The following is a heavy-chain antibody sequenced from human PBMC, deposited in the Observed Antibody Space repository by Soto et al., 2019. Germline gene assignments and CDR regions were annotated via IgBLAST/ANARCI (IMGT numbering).Heavy chain of an antibody. D-gene: IGHD6-13*01. CDR2: ISHDGNNK. J-gene: IGHJ4*02. V-gene: IGHV3-30*18. CDR1: GFTFRIYA. CDR3: AKVVEQQLVRLGLDY. Sequence: QEQQVESGGGVVQPGRSLRLSCAASGFTFRIYAMHWVRQAAGKGLEWVAAISHDGNNKYYVDSVKGRFTISRDNSKNTLYLQMDSLKPEDTAVYFCAKVVEQQLVRLGLDYWGQGTRVTVSS.